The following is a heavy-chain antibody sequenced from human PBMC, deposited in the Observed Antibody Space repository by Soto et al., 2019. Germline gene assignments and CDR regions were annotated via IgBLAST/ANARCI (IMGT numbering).Heavy chain of an antibody. CDR3: VKERTGTWDFDY. CDR2: ISYDGSEK. J-gene: IGHJ4*02. V-gene: IGHV3-30*18. D-gene: IGHD1-26*01. CDR1: GLTFSRLC. Sequence: QVQLVESGGGVVQPGRALRLSCAASGLTFSRLCMHWVRQAPGKGLEWVAGISYDGSEKYYADSVKGRFTISRDNSKNTLSLQMNSLRAEDTAVYYCVKERTGTWDFDYWGQGTLVTVSS.